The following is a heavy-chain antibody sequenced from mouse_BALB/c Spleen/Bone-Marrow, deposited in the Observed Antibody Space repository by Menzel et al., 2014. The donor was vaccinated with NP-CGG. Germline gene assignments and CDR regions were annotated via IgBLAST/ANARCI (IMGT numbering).Heavy chain of an antibody. CDR3: ALYYYGSSGFAY. CDR2: IDPANGNT. J-gene: IGHJ3*01. D-gene: IGHD1-1*01. Sequence: EVQLVESGAELVKPGASVKLSCTASGFNIKDTYMHWVKQRPEQGLEWIGRIDPANGNTKYDPKFQGKATITAGTSSNTAYLQLSSLTSEDAAVYYCALYYYGSSGFAYWGQGTLVTVSA. V-gene: IGHV14-3*02. CDR1: GFNIKDTY.